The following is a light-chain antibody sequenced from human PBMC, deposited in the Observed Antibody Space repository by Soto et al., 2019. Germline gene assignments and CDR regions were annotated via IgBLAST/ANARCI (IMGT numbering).Light chain of an antibody. Sequence: EIVLTQSPGTLSLSPGERVTLSCRASQRTSSSYLAWYQQKPGQAPRLLIYGASSRATCIPDRFSNSGSATHFPLTISMLEPEDFAVYYCQQFGSSPPTFGQGTKVEI. CDR1: QRTSSSY. V-gene: IGKV3-20*01. CDR3: QQFGSSPPT. CDR2: GAS. J-gene: IGKJ1*01.